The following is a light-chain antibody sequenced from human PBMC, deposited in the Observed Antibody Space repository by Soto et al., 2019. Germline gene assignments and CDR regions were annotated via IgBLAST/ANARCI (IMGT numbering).Light chain of an antibody. CDR2: KVS. V-gene: IGKV1-5*03. CDR1: QSISSW. Sequence: DIQMTQSPSTLSASVGDRVTITCRASQSISSWLAWYQQKPGKAPKILIYKVSNLESGVPSRFSGSGSGTEFTLTISSLQSYDFATYYCQQYNSYPVTFGQGTKLEIK. CDR3: QQYNSYPVT. J-gene: IGKJ2*01.